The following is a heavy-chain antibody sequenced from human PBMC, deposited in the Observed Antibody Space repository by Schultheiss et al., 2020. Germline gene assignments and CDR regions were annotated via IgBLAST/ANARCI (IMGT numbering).Heavy chain of an antibody. CDR3: VADPRSSGGYFAY. CDR2: IVVGSGKT. V-gene: IGHV1-58*01. J-gene: IGHJ4*02. Sequence: SVKVSCKTSGFTFSTSTVQWVRQARGQRLEWMGWIVVGSGKTYYAQKLQERITITRDMSTSTVYMDLSSLRSEDTALYYCVADPRSSGGYFAYWGQGTLVTVSS. CDR1: GFTFSTST. D-gene: IGHD3-10*01.